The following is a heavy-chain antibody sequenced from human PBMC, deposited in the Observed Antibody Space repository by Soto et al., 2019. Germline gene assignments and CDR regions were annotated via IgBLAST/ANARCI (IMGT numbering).Heavy chain of an antibody. V-gene: IGHV4-31*03. Sequence: PSETLSLTCTVSGGSISSGGYYWSWIRQHPGKGLEWIGYIYYSGSTYYNPSLKSRVTISVDTSKNQFSLKLSSVTAADTAVYYCARDQGSSSGIDYWGQGTLVTVSS. D-gene: IGHD6-6*01. CDR1: GGSISSGGYY. J-gene: IGHJ4*02. CDR3: ARDQGSSSGIDY. CDR2: IYYSGST.